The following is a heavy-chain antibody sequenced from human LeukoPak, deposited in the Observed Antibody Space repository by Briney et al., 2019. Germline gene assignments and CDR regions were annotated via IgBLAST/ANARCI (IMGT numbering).Heavy chain of an antibody. D-gene: IGHD3-10*01. Sequence: SETLSLTCAVYGGSFSGYYWSWIRQPPGKGLEWIGEINHSGSTNYNPSLKSRVTISVDTSKNQFSLKLSSVTAADTAVYYCARGLGGSGSYYNEGYYYYGMDVWGKGTTVTVSS. J-gene: IGHJ6*04. CDR2: INHSGST. CDR3: ARGLGGSGSYYNEGYYYYGMDV. CDR1: GGSFSGYY. V-gene: IGHV4-34*01.